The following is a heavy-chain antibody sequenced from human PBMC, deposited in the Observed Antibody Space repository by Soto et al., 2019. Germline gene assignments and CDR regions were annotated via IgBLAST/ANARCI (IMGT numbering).Heavy chain of an antibody. Sequence: QVQLVQSGAEVKKPGASVKVSCKASGYTFTSYDINWVRQATGQGLEWMGWMNPNSGNTGYAQKFQGRVTITRNTSIRTAYMELSSLRSEDTAVYYCARDLPWVTTTPSDAFDVCGQGTMVTVSS. J-gene: IGHJ3*01. CDR2: MNPNSGNT. CDR3: ARDLPWVTTTPSDAFDV. V-gene: IGHV1-8*01. CDR1: GYTFTSYD. D-gene: IGHD2-15*01.